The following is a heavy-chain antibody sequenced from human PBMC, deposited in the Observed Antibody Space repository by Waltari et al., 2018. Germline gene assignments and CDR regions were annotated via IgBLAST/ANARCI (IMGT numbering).Heavy chain of an antibody. Sequence: QLVESGGGLVKPGSSLRLSCAASGFSFSDYNMHWLRRAPGKWLEWVSSSSSKSTYIYYADSVLGLFSISRDIAENSLFLQMNNLRGEDTAVYYCARDTIFYGSGSYDPWGQGTRVTVSS. D-gene: IGHD3-10*01. CDR3: ARDTIFYGSGSYDP. CDR1: GFSFSDYN. J-gene: IGHJ5*02. CDR2: SSSKSTYI. V-gene: IGHV3-21*01.